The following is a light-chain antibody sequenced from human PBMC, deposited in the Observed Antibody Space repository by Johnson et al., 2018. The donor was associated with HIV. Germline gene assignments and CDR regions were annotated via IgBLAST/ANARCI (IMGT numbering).Light chain of an antibody. Sequence: QAVLTQPPSVSAAPGQKVTISCSGSSSDMGNYAVSWYQQLPGTAPKLLIYENNKRPSGIPDRFSGSKSGTSASLGITGLQTGDEADYYCGAWESSLNTYVFGTGTKVTVI. CDR2: ENN. CDR3: GAWESSLNTYV. J-gene: IGLJ1*01. CDR1: SSDMGNYA. V-gene: IGLV1-51*02.